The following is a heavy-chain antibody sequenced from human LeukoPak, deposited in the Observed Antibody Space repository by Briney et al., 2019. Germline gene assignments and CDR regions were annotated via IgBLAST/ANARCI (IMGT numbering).Heavy chain of an antibody. CDR2: ISAYNGNT. D-gene: IGHD3-3*01. Sequence: ASVKVSCKASGYTFTSYGISWVRQAPGQGLEWTGWISAYNGNTNYAQKLQGRVTMTTDTSTSTAYMELRSLRSDDTAVYYCARVPRVVITNWFDPWGQGTLVTVSS. CDR3: ARVPRVVITNWFDP. J-gene: IGHJ5*02. CDR1: GYTFTSYG. V-gene: IGHV1-18*01.